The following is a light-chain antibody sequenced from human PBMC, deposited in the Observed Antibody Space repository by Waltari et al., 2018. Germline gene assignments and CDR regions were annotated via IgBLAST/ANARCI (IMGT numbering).Light chain of an antibody. CDR3: CADAGSPVV. CDR1: SSGVGSYNL. Sequence: QSALTQPASVSGSPGQSITISCTGASSGVGSYNLVSWYHHHPGTAPKLIIYEGGKRPSGVSNLFSGARSGNTASLTISGLQAEDEGDYYCCADAGSPVVFGGGTKLTIL. V-gene: IGLV2-23*01. CDR2: EGG. J-gene: IGLJ2*01.